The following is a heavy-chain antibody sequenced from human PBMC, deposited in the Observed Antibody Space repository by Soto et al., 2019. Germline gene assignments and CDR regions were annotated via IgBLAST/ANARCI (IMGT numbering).Heavy chain of an antibody. CDR1: GYTFTSYG. J-gene: IGHJ5*02. CDR3: ARVSSSSWYKMSYNCFAP. V-gene: IGHV1-18*04. Sequence: GASVKVSCKASGYTFTSYGISWVRQAPGQGLEWMGWISAYNGNTNYAQKLQGRVTMTTDTSTSTAYMELRSLRSDDTAVYYCARVSSSSWYKMSYNCFAPGGRGPLVTVSS. CDR2: ISAYNGNT. D-gene: IGHD6-13*01.